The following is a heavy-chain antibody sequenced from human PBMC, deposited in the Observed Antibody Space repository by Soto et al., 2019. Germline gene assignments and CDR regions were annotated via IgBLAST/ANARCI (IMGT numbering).Heavy chain of an antibody. CDR3: ARGRFDL. J-gene: IGHJ3*01. CDR2: INHSGST. V-gene: IGHV4-34*01. CDR1: GGSFSGYY. Sequence: QVQLQPWGAGLLKPSETLSLTCAVYGGSFSGYYWGWIRQPPGKGLERIGEINHSGSTNYNPSLNRRVTISVDTSKNQFSLKLSSVTAAVTAVYYCARGRFDLWGQGTMVTVSS.